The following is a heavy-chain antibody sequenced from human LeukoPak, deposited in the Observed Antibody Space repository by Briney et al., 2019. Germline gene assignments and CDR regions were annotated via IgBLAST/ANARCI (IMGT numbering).Heavy chain of an antibody. J-gene: IGHJ5*02. V-gene: IGHV3-7*01. CDR1: GFTFSSYW. CDR3: AGDRYSST. D-gene: IGHD6-13*01. Sequence: GGSLRLSCAASGFTFSSYWMTWVRQAPGKGLEWVANIKQDGSEKYYVDFVRGRFTISRDNAKNSLYLQMNSLRGDDTAVYYCAGDRYSSTWGQGNLVTVSS. CDR2: IKQDGSEK.